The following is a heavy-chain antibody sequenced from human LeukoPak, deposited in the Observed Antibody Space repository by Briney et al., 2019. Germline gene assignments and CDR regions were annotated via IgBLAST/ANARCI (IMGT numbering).Heavy chain of an antibody. V-gene: IGHV3-7*01. J-gene: IGHJ4*02. D-gene: IGHD3-10*01. Sequence: PGGSLRLSCAASGFTFSSYWMSWVRQAPGKGLEWVANIKQDGSEKYYEDSVKGRFTISRDNAKNSLYLQMNSLRAEDTAVYYCTAYYYLSGTQRFDYWGQGTLVTVSS. CDR3: TAYYYLSGTQRFDY. CDR1: GFTFSSYW. CDR2: IKQDGSEK.